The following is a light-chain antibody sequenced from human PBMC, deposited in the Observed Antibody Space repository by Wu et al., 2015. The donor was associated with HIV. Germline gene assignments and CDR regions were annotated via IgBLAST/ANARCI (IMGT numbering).Light chain of an antibody. Sequence: NVLTQSPGTLSLSPGERATLSCRASQSVSSSYLAWYQQKPGQAPRLLIYAASSRATGIPDRFSGSGSGTDFTLTITRLEPEDFAVYYCQQYGFSLTFGGGTTVEIK. CDR2: AAS. V-gene: IGKV3-20*01. J-gene: IGKJ4*01. CDR1: QSVSSSY. CDR3: QQYGFSLT.